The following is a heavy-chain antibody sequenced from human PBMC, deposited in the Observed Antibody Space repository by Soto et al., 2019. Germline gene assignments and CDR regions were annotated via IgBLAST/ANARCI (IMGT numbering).Heavy chain of an antibody. D-gene: IGHD4-17*01. V-gene: IGHV1-46*01. CDR3: ARDMSPDYGDYVRGFDY. J-gene: IGHJ4*02. Sequence: ASVKVSCKASGYTFTSYYMHWVRQASGQGLEWMGIINPSGGSTSYAQKFQGRVTMTRDTSTSTVYMELSSLRSEDTAVYYCARDMSPDYGDYVRGFDYWGQGTLVTVSS. CDR2: INPSGGST. CDR1: GYTFTSYY.